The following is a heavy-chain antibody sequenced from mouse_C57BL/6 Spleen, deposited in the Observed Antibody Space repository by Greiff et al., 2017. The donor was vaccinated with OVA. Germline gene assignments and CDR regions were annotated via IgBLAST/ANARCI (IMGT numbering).Heavy chain of an antibody. CDR2: ISSGGDYI. CDR3: TRGITGAWDFDV. D-gene: IGHD4-1*01. Sequence: EVMLVESGEGLVKPGGSLKLSCAASGFTFSSYAMSWVRQTPEKRLEWVAYISSGGDYIYYADTVKGRFTISRDNARNTMYLQMSSLKSEDTAMYYCTRGITGAWDFDVWGKGTTVTVSS. CDR1: GFTFSSYA. J-gene: IGHJ1*03. V-gene: IGHV5-9-1*02.